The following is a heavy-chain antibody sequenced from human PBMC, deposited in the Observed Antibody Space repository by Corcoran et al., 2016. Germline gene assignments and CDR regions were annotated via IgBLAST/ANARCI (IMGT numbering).Heavy chain of an antibody. V-gene: IGHV3-33*01. CDR3: ARDARRSGRSYYYGMDV. D-gene: IGHD1-26*01. Sequence: QVQLVESGVGVVQPGRSLRLSCAASGFTFSSYGVHWVRQAPGKGLEWVAGIWYDGSNKYYSDSVKGRITNCRDNSKNTLYLQMNSLRSEDAAVNDCARDARRSGRSYYYGMDVWGQGTTVTVSS. J-gene: IGHJ6*02. CDR2: IWYDGSNK. CDR1: GFTFSSYG.